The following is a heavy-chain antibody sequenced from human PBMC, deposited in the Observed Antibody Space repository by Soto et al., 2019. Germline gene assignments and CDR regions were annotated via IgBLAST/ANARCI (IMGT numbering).Heavy chain of an antibody. D-gene: IGHD6-19*01. J-gene: IGHJ4*02. CDR1: GFTFSSYS. CDR2: ISSSSSYI. CDR3: AREINRQWGTGY. Sequence: SLRLSCAASGFTFSSYSMNWVRQAPGKGLEWVSSISSSSSYIYYADSVKGRFTISRDNAKNSLYLQMNSLRAEDTAVYYCAREINRQWGTGYWGQGPLVTVSS. V-gene: IGHV3-21*01.